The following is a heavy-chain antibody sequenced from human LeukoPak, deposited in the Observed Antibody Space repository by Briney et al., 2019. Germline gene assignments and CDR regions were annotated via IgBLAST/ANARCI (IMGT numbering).Heavy chain of an antibody. CDR3: ARGATAMPDY. J-gene: IGHJ4*02. CDR1: GGSISSGDYY. Sequence: SSETLSLTCTVSGGSISSGDYYWSWIRQPPGKGLEWIGYICYSGSTYYNPSLKSRVTISVDTSKNQFSLKLSSVTAADTAVYYCARGATAMPDYWGQGTLVTVSS. D-gene: IGHD5-18*01. CDR2: ICYSGST. V-gene: IGHV4-30-4*01.